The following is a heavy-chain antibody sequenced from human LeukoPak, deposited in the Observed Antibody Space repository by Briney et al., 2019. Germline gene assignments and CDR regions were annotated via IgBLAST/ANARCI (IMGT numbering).Heavy chain of an antibody. J-gene: IGHJ5*02. D-gene: IGHD3-16*01. CDR2: IKQDGSEK. CDR3: VRDGGTDWYDP. CDR1: GFTISGYW. Sequence: GGSLILSCAASGFTISGYWMTWVRQAPGKGLEWVANIKQDGSEKTYVDSVKGRFTISRDNAKNSIFLQMNSLRVEDMAMYYCVRDGGTDWYDPWGQGTLVSVSS. V-gene: IGHV3-7*01.